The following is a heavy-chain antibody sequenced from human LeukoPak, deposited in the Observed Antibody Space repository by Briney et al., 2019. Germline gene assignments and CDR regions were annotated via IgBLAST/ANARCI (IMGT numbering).Heavy chain of an antibody. J-gene: IGHJ6*02. D-gene: IGHD2-15*01. CDR3: AKGVVAATNAAYYGMDV. CDR1: GSTFSNYG. CDR2: ISYDESDK. Sequence: GGSLRLSCAASGSTFSNYGMHWVRQAPGKGLEWVAVISYDESDKYYADSVKGRFTISRDNSKNTLYLQMNSLRPEDTAVYYCAKGVVAATNAAYYGMDVWGQGTTVTVSS. V-gene: IGHV3-30*18.